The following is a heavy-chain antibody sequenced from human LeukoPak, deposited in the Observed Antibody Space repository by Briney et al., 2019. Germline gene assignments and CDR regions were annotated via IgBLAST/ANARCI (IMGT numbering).Heavy chain of an antibody. CDR3: ARGRVGYCSSTSCYGDLYYYYYGMDV. J-gene: IGHJ6*02. CDR2: IYYSGST. CDR1: GGSISSYY. D-gene: IGHD2-2*01. V-gene: IGHV4-59*12. Sequence: SETLSLTCTVSGGSISSYYWSWIWQPPGKGLEWIGYIYYSGSTNYNPSLKSRVTISVDTSKNQFSLKLSSVTAADTAVYYCARGRVGYCSSTSCYGDLYYYYYGMDVWGQGTTVTVSS.